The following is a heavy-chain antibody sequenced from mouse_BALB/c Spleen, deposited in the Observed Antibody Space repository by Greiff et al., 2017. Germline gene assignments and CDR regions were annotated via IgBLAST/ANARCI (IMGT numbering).Heavy chain of an antibody. J-gene: IGHJ3*01. CDR2: ISSGGSYT. V-gene: IGHV5-6*01. CDR1: GFTFSSYG. D-gene: IGHD1-1*01. CDR3: AKHEITTEAWFAY. Sequence: EVQLVESGGDLVKPGGSLKLSCAASGFTFSSYGMSWVRQTPGKRLEWVATISSGGSYTYYPDSVKGRFTISGDNAKNTLYLQMSSLKSEDTAMYYCAKHEITTEAWFAYWGQGTLVTVSA.